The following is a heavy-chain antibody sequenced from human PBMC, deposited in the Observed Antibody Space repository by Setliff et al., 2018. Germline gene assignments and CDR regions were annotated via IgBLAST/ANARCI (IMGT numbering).Heavy chain of an antibody. V-gene: IGHV1-69-2*01. J-gene: IGHJ4*02. D-gene: IGHD3-10*01. CDR2: VDPEDGHT. CDR3: TTGLRHGVPYFDL. CDR1: GYTFTDYY. Sequence: ASVKVSCKASGYTFTDYYMHWVQQAPGKGLEWMGRVDPEDGHTKYAEKFQGRITISADMSLDIALMELGSLTSEDTAVYYCTTGLRHGVPYFDLWGQGTLVTVSS.